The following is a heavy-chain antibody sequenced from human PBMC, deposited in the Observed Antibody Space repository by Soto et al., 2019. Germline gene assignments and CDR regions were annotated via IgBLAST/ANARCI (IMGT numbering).Heavy chain of an antibody. V-gene: IGHV4-59*01. J-gene: IGHJ4*02. Sequence: PSETLSLTCTVSGGSISSYYWSWIRQPPGKGLEWIGYIYYSGSTNYNPSLKSRVTISVDTSKNQFSLKLSSVTAADTAVYYCARTPGSGSAYVDYWGQGTLVTVSS. CDR3: ARTPGSGSAYVDY. D-gene: IGHD3-10*01. CDR2: IYYSGST. CDR1: GGSISSYY.